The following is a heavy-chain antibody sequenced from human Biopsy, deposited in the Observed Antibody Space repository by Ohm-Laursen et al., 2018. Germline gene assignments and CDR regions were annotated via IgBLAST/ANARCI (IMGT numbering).Heavy chain of an antibody. J-gene: IGHJ5*02. Sequence: TLSLTCSVSGGSIKSGGHFWGWVRQSPGKGLEWIGYIFNSANTYYNPSLKNLITISGDTSKNQFSLKLNSVTAADTAVYYCARGDYFDSNGYFWFDPWGQGTLVTVSS. D-gene: IGHD3-22*01. V-gene: IGHV4-31*01. CDR3: ARGDYFDSNGYFWFDP. CDR1: GGSIKSGGHF. CDR2: IFNSANT.